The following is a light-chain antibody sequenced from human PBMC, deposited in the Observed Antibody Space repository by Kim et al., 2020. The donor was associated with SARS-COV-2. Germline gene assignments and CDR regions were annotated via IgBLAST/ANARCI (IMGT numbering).Light chain of an antibody. V-gene: IGLV1-47*01. J-gene: IGLJ2*01. Sequence: GHRVTISCSGSSSNIGSNYVYWYQQLPGTAPKLLIYRNNQRPSGVPDRFSGSKSGTSAPLAISGLRSEDEADYYCAAWDDSLSGVVFGGGTQLTVL. CDR3: AAWDDSLSGVV. CDR2: RNN. CDR1: SSNIGSNY.